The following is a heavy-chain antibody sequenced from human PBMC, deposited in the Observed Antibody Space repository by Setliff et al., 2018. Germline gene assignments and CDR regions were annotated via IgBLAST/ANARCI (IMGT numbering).Heavy chain of an antibody. Sequence: SETLSLTCTFSGGSIGSASYYWSWIRQTAGKGLEWIGRIYTGGSTKYNSSLKSRVTMSLDTSKNQFSLKVTSVTATDTAVYYCARDVGGEGYFDSWGQGTLVTVSS. CDR3: ARDVGGEGYFDS. J-gene: IGHJ4*02. V-gene: IGHV4-61*02. CDR2: IYTGGST. D-gene: IGHD3-10*01. CDR1: GGSIGSASYY.